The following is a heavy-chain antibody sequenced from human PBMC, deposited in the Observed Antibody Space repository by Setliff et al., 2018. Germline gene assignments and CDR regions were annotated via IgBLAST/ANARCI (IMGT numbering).Heavy chain of an antibody. V-gene: IGHV3-7*01. J-gene: IGHJ4*02. CDR2: INPGGSEE. CDR1: GFTFNTFW. Sequence: GGSLRLSCAASGFTFNTFWMTWVRQAPGKGLEWVANINPGGSEEYYLDSVKGRFTISRDNAETSLYLLMNSLRADDTAVYFCASATGYWGQGILVTVSS. CDR3: ASATGY.